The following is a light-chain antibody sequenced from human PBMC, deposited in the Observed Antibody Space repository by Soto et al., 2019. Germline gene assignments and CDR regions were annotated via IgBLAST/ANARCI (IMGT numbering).Light chain of an antibody. Sequence: QSALTQPPSASGSPGQSVTISCTGTSIDVGGYNYVSWYQQHPGKAPKLMIYEVSKRPSGVPDRFSGSKSGNTASLTVSGLQAEDEADYYCSSYAGNKNVFGTGTKVTV. CDR2: EVS. V-gene: IGLV2-8*01. CDR3: SSYAGNKNV. J-gene: IGLJ1*01. CDR1: SIDVGGYNY.